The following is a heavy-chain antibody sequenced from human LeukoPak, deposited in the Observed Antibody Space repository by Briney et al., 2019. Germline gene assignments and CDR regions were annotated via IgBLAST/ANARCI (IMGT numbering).Heavy chain of an antibody. D-gene: IGHD3-22*01. CDR3: ARDYDASGFLFEY. V-gene: IGHV4-38-2*02. Sequence: GSLRLSCEASGFALNSYIMSWVRQAPGKGLEWIGSIYQSGSAYYNASLKSRVTISVDTSKNQFSLKLSSVTAADTAVYYCARDYDASGFLFEYWGQGTLVTVSS. CDR2: IYQSGSA. J-gene: IGHJ4*02. CDR1: GFALNSYI.